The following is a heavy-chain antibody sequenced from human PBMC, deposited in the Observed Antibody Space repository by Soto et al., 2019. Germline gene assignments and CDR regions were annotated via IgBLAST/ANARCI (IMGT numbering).Heavy chain of an antibody. CDR3: ARDGDFWSGSYAVDI. CDR2: IYTSGST. J-gene: IGHJ3*02. Sequence: QVQLQESGPGLAKPSETLSLTCTVSGGSISSYFWSWIRQPAGKGLEWIGRIYTSGSTNYNPSLKSRVTRSVATSKNQFSLRLSSVTAADTAVYYCARDGDFWSGSYAVDIWCQGTMVTVSS. CDR1: GGSISSYF. V-gene: IGHV4-4*07. D-gene: IGHD3-3*01.